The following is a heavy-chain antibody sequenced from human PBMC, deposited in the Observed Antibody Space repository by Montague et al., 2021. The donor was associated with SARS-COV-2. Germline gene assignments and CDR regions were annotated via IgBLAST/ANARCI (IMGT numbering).Heavy chain of an antibody. CDR3: ARKGSGRSGLAY. J-gene: IGHJ4*02. D-gene: IGHD1-26*01. Sequence: SETLSLTCVVSGDSISTDNWCSWVRLPPGKGLVWVVEIYHTGSTKYKPSRKSRVSMSVDKSWNQLSLRLTSVTAADAAIYYCARKGSGRSGLAYWGQGTLVTVSS. V-gene: IGHV4-4*02. CDR2: IYHTGST. CDR1: GDSISTDNW.